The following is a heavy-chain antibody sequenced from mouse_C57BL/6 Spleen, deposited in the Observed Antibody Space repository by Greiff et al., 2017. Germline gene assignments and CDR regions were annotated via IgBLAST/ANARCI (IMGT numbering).Heavy chain of an antibody. CDR1: GFTFSSYG. J-gene: IGHJ3*01. CDR2: ISSGGSYT. D-gene: IGHD2-4*01. CDR3: ARPYDYDEGFAY. Sequence: DVKLQESGGDLVKPGGSLKLSCAASGFTFSSYGMSWVRQTPDKRLEWVATISSGGSYTYYPDSVKGRFTISRDNAKNTLYLQMSSLKSEDTAMYYCARPYDYDEGFAYWGQGTLVTVSA. V-gene: IGHV5-6*02.